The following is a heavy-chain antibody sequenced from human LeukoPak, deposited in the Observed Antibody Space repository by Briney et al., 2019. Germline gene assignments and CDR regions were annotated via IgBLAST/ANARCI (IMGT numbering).Heavy chain of an antibody. CDR1: GFTFSSYG. V-gene: IGHV3-30*03. J-gene: IGHJ6*03. Sequence: GRSLRLSCAASGFTFSSYGMHWVRQAPGKGLEWVAVISYDGSNKYYADSVKGRFTISRDNSKNTLYLQMNSLRAEDTAVYYCVRQYDYVWGSYRYTYYYYYMDVWGKGTTVTVSS. CDR2: ISYDGSNK. D-gene: IGHD3-16*02. CDR3: VRQYDYVWGSYRYTYYYYYMDV.